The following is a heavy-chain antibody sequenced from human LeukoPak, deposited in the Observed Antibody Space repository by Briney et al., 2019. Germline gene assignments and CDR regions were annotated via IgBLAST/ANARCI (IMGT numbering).Heavy chain of an antibody. J-gene: IGHJ6*03. CDR3: ARGTLGGYSGYEDYLDV. V-gene: IGHV3-74*01. CDR2: INSDGSST. D-gene: IGHD5-12*01. Sequence: GGSLRLSCAASGLTFSSYWMHWVRQGPGKGLVWVSRINSDGSSTSYADSVKGRFTISRDNAKNTLYLQMNSLRAEDTAIFYCARGTLGGYSGYEDYLDVWGKGTTVTISS. CDR1: GLTFSSYW.